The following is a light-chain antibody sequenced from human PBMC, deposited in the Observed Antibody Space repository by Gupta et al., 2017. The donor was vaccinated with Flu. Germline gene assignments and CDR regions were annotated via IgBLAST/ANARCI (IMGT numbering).Light chain of an antibody. Sequence: GQTCRSTWSGDALQKKYAYWYQQKSGQAPVLVIYEDNKRPSGIPEKFSGSSSGTRATVTISGAQVEDEGDYYCYSTDSSGDHRVFGGGTKLTVL. J-gene: IGLJ3*02. CDR1: ALQKKY. V-gene: IGLV3-10*01. CDR2: EDN. CDR3: YSTDSSGDHRV.